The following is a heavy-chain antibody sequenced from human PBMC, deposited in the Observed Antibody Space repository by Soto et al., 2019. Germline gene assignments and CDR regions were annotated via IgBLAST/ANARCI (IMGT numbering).Heavy chain of an antibody. D-gene: IGHD6-13*01. CDR3: AREGVAAAGLIHWFDP. Sequence: SETLSLTCTVSGGSISSSSYYWGWIRQPPGKGLEWIGSIYYSGSTNYNPSLKSRVTISVDTSKNQFSLKLSSVTAADTAVYYCAREGVAAAGLIHWFDPWGQGTLVTVSS. CDR1: GGSISSSSYY. V-gene: IGHV4-39*07. J-gene: IGHJ5*02. CDR2: IYYSGST.